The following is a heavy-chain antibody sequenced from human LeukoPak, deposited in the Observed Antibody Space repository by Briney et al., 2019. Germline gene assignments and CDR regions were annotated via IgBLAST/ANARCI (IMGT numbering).Heavy chain of an antibody. CDR2: IIPILGIA. D-gene: IGHD2-15*01. Sequence: GASVKVSCKASGGTFSSYAISWVRQAPGQGLEWMGRIIPILGIANYAQKFQGRVTITADKSTSTAYMELSSLRSEDTAVYYCARDYWVVVAATRYFDYWGQGTLVTVSS. J-gene: IGHJ4*02. V-gene: IGHV1-69*04. CDR3: ARDYWVVVAATRYFDY. CDR1: GGTFSSYA.